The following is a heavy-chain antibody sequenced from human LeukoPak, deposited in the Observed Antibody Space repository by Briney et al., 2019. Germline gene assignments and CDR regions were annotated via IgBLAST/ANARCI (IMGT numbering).Heavy chain of an antibody. Sequence: GESLRISCKGSGYRFSDYWIGWVRQMPGKGLEWMGIIYPDDSDTRYRPSLQGQVTFSADKSTSTAYLQWSSLKASDTAMYYCAKYYYDRSVGPFDYWGQGTLVTVSS. CDR1: GYRFSDYW. CDR2: IYPDDSDT. D-gene: IGHD3-22*01. V-gene: IGHV5-51*01. J-gene: IGHJ4*02. CDR3: AKYYYDRSVGPFDY.